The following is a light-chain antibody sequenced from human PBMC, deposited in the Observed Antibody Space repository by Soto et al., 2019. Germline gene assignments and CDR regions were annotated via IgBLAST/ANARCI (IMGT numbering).Light chain of an antibody. CDR3: SSYTSTPTVI. Sequence: QSALTQPASVSGSPGQSITISCTGTSSDVGGYNFVSWFQQHPGKVPQLIIFDVYNRPSGVSDRFSGSKSGSTAYLSISGLRTEDEADYYCSSYTSTPTVIFGGGTKVTVL. V-gene: IGLV2-14*03. CDR1: SSDVGGYNF. CDR2: DVY. J-gene: IGLJ2*01.